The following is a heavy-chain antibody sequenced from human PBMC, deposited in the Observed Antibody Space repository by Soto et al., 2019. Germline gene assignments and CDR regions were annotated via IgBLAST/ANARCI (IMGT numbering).Heavy chain of an antibody. V-gene: IGHV1-2*04. CDR1: GYAFSQFY. CDR2: INPNSCRT. Sequence: QVQLVQSGAEVKKPGASVQVSCKASGYAFSQFYIHWMRQAPGQGLEWMGWINPNSCRTKFAQNFQGWVTMTRDTSIKTVYMELTGLRSDATAVYYCARESGGTTATLDYYYFYMDVWGKGTTVTVSS. D-gene: IGHD4-17*01. J-gene: IGHJ6*03. CDR3: ARESGGTTATLDYYYFYMDV.